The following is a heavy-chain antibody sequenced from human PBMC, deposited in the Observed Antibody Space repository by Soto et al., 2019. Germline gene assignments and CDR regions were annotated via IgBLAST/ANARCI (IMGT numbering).Heavy chain of an antibody. J-gene: IGHJ6*02. CDR3: ARDRREPTYPYYYYGMDV. CDR1: GYTLTSYG. CDR2: ISAYNGNT. Sequence: ASVKVSCKASGYTLTSYGISWLRQAPGQGLEWMGWISAYNGNTNYAQKLQGRVTMTTDTSTSTAYMELRSLRSDDTAVYYCARDRREPTYPYYYYGMDVWGQGTTVTVSS. D-gene: IGHD1-26*01. V-gene: IGHV1-18*01.